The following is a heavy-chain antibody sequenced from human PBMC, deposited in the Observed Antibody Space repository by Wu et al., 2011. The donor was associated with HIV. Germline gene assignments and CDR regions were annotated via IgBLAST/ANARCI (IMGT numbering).Heavy chain of an antibody. CDR2: IIPIFGTA. CDR1: GYTFTSYD. D-gene: IGHD3-22*01. Sequence: QVQLVQSGAEVKKPGASVKVSCKASGYTFTSYDINWVRQAPGQGLEWMGGIIPIFGTANYAQKFQGRVTITTDESTSTVYMELSSLRSEDTAVYYCARGIPYYYDSSGYSSTPYYFDYWGQGTLVTVSS. V-gene: IGHV1-69*01. J-gene: IGHJ4*02. CDR3: ARGIPYYYDSSGYSSTPYYFDY.